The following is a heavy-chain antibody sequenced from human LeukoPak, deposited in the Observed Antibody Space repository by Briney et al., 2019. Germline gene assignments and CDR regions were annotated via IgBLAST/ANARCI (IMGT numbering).Heavy chain of an antibody. Sequence: PSETLSLTCTVYGGSFSGYYWSCFRQPPGKGLEWIGEIYHSGSTNYNPSLKSRVTISVDKSKNQFSLKLSSVTAADTAVYYCASLTYDSSGYYHPIDYWGQGTLVTVSS. CDR1: GGSFSGYY. CDR2: IYHSGST. J-gene: IGHJ4*02. V-gene: IGHV4-34*01. CDR3: ASLTYDSSGYYHPIDY. D-gene: IGHD3-22*01.